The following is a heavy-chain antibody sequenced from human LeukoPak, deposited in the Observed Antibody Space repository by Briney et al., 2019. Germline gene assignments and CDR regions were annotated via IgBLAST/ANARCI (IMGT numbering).Heavy chain of an antibody. D-gene: IGHD7-27*01. V-gene: IGHV4-61*03. Sequence: PSETLSLTCTVSGGSISITYYYWSWIRQPPGKRLEYIGYVHYSGNTNQNPSLKSRATISVDMSKNHFSLKLSSVTAADTAVYYCARWMGNHFDHWGQGTLVTVSS. CDR1: GGSISITYYY. CDR2: VHYSGNT. CDR3: ARWMGNHFDH. J-gene: IGHJ4*02.